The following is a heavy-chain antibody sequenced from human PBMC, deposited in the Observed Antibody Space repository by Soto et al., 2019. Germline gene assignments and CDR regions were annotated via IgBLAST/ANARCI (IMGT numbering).Heavy chain of an antibody. J-gene: IGHJ3*02. CDR3: ARGSWDDAFDI. CDR2: IWYDGSNK. CDR1: GFTFSSYG. Sequence: QVQLVESGGGVVQPGRSLRLSCAASGFTFSSYGMHWVRQAPGKGLGWVAVIWYDGSNKYYADSVKGRFTISRDNSKNTLYLQMNSLRAEDTAVYYCARGSWDDAFDIWGQGTMVTVSS. D-gene: IGHD6-13*01. V-gene: IGHV3-33*01.